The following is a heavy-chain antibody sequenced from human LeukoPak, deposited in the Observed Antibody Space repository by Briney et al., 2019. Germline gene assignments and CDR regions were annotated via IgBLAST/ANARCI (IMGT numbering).Heavy chain of an antibody. V-gene: IGHV3-23*01. CDR1: GFAFSSYA. CDR3: AKDLWESGRKAFDY. CDR2: ISCSGGST. Sequence: GGSLRLSSAASGFAFSSYAMRWVRPARGKGLGWVSAISCSGGSTYYTGSVKGRFTISRDNSKNTLYLQMNSLRAEDTAVYYCAKDLWESGRKAFDYWGQGTLVTASS. J-gene: IGHJ4*02. D-gene: IGHD3-3*01.